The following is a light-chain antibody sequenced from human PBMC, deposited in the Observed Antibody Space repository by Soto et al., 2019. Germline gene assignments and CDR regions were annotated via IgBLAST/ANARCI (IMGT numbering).Light chain of an antibody. Sequence: EIELAQSPHTLALSPGKRETRPGRASQSVSSSYLAWYQQKPGQAPRLLIYGASSRATGIPDRFSGSGSGTDFTLTISRLEPGDFAVYYCQQYGSSRITFGQGTRLEIK. J-gene: IGKJ5*01. CDR3: QQYGSSRIT. V-gene: IGKV3-20*01. CDR1: QSVSSSY. CDR2: GAS.